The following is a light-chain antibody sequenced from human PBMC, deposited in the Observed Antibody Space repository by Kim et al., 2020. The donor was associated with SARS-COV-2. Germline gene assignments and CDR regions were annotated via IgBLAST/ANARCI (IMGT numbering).Light chain of an antibody. CDR2: GAS. CDR1: QSVTSNY. CDR3: QQYGSSPR. Sequence: SPGESATLSRRASQSVTSNYLAWYQQKPGQTPRLLIYGASSRATGIPDRFSGSGSGTDFTLTISRLEPEDFAVYYCQQYGSSPRFGGGTKVDIK. J-gene: IGKJ4*01. V-gene: IGKV3-20*01.